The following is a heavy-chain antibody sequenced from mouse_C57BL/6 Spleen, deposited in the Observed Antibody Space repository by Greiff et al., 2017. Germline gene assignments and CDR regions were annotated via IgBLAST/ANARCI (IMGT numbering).Heavy chain of an antibody. V-gene: IGHV1-47*01. J-gene: IGHJ1*03. Sequence: QVQLQQSGAELVKPGASVKMSCKASGYTFTSYPIEWMKQNPGQSLEWIGNFHPYSDDTKYNEKFKGKATLTVEKSSSTAYLELSRLTSDDSAVYYCARRTLYYGSSGGYFDVWGTGTTVTVSS. CDR2: FHPYSDDT. D-gene: IGHD1-1*01. CDR3: ARRTLYYGSSGGYFDV. CDR1: GYTFTSYP.